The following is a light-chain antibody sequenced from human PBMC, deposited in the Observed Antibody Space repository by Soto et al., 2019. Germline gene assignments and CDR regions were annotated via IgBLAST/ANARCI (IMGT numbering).Light chain of an antibody. Sequence: DIQMTQSPSSLSASAGDRVTITCRASQNISTSFAWFQQQPGQVPRRLIYRASTWESGVPSRFSGSGSGTDFTLTISSLQPEDVASYYCQEYYSVPWTFGQGTKVEIK. V-gene: IGKV1-27*01. J-gene: IGKJ1*01. CDR3: QEYYSVPWT. CDR1: QNISTS. CDR2: RAS.